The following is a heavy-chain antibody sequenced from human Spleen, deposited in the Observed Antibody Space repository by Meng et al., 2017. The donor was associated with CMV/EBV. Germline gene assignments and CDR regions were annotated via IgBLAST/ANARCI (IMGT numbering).Heavy chain of an antibody. V-gene: IGHV1-18*01. Sequence: ASVKVSCKASGDTLTNYGLSWVRQVPGQGLEWMAWVSGFNGKTDYAQKFQGRVTMTTDTATSTAYMELRSLIFDDTAVYYCARDSFYYALDVWGQGTTVTVSS. CDR1: GDTLTNYG. CDR3: ARDSFYYALDV. J-gene: IGHJ6*02. CDR2: VSGFNGKT.